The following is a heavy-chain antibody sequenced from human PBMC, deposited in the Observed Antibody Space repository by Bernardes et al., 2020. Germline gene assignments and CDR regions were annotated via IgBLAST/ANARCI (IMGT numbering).Heavy chain of an antibody. D-gene: IGHD3-9*01. CDR2: TSYDGDNK. J-gene: IGHJ4*02. CDR3: ASPRVDFDWLLPLDY. CDR1: GFSVSTHA. V-gene: IGHV3-30-3*01. Sequence: LRLSCAAAGFSVSTHAMHWVRRAPGKGREWVAVTSYDGDNKYYADSVKGRFTISRDNSMNTLYLEMNSLTPEDTAVYYCASPRVDFDWLLPLDYWGRGTRVTVSS.